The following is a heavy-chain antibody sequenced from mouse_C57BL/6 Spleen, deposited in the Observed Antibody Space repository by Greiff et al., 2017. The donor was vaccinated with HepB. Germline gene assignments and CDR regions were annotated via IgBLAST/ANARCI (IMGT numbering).Heavy chain of an antibody. J-gene: IGHJ1*03. CDR3: ARGTVVATGYFDV. V-gene: IGHV1-82*01. CDR2: IYPGDGDT. Sequence: VKLMESGPELVKPGASVKISCKASGYAFSSSWMNWVKQRPGKGLEWIGRIYPGDGDTNYNGKFKGKATLTADKSSSTAYMQLSSLTSEDSAVYFCARGTVVATGYFDVWGTGTTVTVSS. CDR1: GYAFSSSW. D-gene: IGHD1-1*01.